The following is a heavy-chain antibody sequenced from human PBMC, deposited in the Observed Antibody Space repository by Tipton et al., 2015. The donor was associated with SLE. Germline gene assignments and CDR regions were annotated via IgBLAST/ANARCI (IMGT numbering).Heavy chain of an antibody. CDR1: GGSFSGYY. J-gene: IGHJ3*02. CDR2: INHSGST. Sequence: TLSLTCAVYGGSFSGYYWSWIRQPPGKGLEWIGEINHSGSTNYNPSLKSRVTISVDTSKNQFSLKLSSVTAADTAVYYCARHMRRRWGSGMAAKIDAFDNWGQGTMVTVSS. V-gene: IGHV4-34*01. D-gene: IGHD3-10*01. CDR3: ARHMRRRWGSGMAAKIDAFDN.